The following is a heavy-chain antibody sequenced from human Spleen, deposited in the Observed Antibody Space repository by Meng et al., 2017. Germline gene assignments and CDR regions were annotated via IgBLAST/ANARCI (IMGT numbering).Heavy chain of an antibody. CDR3: AREGTIEAGVNDY. CDR1: GYSISSGYY. D-gene: IGHD2-8*01. V-gene: IGHV4-38-2*02. CDR2: IYHSGST. Sequence: SETLSLTCTVSGYSISSGYYWGWIRQPPGKGLEWIGSIYHSGSTYYNPSLKSRVTISVDTSKNQFSLKLTSVAAADTAVYYCAREGTIEAGVNDYWGQGTLVTVSS. J-gene: IGHJ4*02.